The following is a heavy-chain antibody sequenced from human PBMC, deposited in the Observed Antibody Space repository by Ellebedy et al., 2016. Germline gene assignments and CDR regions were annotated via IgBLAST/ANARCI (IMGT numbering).Heavy chain of an antibody. CDR2: IDYSGSA. CDR1: GGSVSSESFF. Sequence: SETLSLTCTVSGGSVSSESFFWNWIRQAPGKGLEWIGFIDYSGSAIYNPSLKSRVSISADTSKNQFSLMLTSVTAADTALYYCASDTSDVFNRWGRGTMVTVSS. CDR3: ASDTSDVFNR. V-gene: IGHV4-61*01. J-gene: IGHJ3*01.